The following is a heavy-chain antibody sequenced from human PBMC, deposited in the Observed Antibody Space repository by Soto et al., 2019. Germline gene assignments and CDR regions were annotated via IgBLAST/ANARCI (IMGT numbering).Heavy chain of an antibody. V-gene: IGHV1-2*02. D-gene: IGHD2-2*02. CDR3: ARLGVVPLTIPVGGGNYVYDRDV. Sequence: ASVQVSCKASGYSFSDYHIYWVRLAPEQGLECLGWINPKSSGTNYAQKFQGRVTMTRDSSMSTAYMEVSRLRCDDTAVFYCARLGVVPLTIPVGGGNYVYDRDVGGR. J-gene: IGHJ2*01. CDR2: INPKSSGT. CDR1: GYSFSDYH.